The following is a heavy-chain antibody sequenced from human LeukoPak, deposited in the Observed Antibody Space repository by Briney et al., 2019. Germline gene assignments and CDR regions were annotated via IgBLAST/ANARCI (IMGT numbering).Heavy chain of an antibody. V-gene: IGHV3-30*04. CDR1: GFTFSSYA. J-gene: IGHJ3*01. CDR2: ISYDGSNK. CDR3: TKRTDSTGSRASAFDV. Sequence: GGSLRLSCAASGFTFSSYAMHWVRQAPGKGLEWVAVISYDGSNKYYADSVKGRFTISRDNSKNTLYLQMTSLRAEDSAFFYCTKRTDSTGSRASAFDVWGQGIVVIVSS. D-gene: IGHD2/OR15-2a*01.